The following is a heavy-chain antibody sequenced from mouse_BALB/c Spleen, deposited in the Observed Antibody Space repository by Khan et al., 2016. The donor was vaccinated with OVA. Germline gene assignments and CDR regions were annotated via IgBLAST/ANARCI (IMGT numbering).Heavy chain of an antibody. Sequence: QIQLVQSGPELKKPGETVKISCKASGYTFTNYGMNWVKQAPGKGLKWMGWINTYTGETTYADDFKGRFAFSLETSASTAFLQINNLKNEDMATYFYARSNSYWYFDVWGAGTTVTVSS. J-gene: IGHJ1*01. CDR2: INTYTGET. CDR3: ARSNSYWYFDV. V-gene: IGHV9-1*02. CDR1: GYTFTNYG. D-gene: IGHD4-1*02.